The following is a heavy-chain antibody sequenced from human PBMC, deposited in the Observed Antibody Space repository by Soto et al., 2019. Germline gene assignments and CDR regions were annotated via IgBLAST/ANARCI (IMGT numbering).Heavy chain of an antibody. V-gene: IGHV1-69*13. J-gene: IGHJ6*02. D-gene: IGHD3-16*01. CDR3: ARYVQLNYYDGTFAYYAIDV. CDR2: ISPFFRAT. Sequence: SVKVSCKASGCTFSSHAISWVRQAPGQGLEWMGGISPFFRATNYAQKFQGRVTITADDSTRTEYMELYSLRSEDTAVYYCARYVQLNYYDGTFAYYAIDVWGQGTTVTVSS. CDR1: GCTFSSHA.